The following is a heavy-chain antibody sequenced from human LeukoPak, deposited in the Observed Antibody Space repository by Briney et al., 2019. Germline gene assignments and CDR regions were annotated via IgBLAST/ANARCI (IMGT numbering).Heavy chain of an antibody. V-gene: IGHV1-69*05. CDR1: GGTFISYA. Sequence: SVKVSCKASGGTFISYAISWVRQAPGQGLEWMGRIIPIFGTANYAQKFQGRVTITTDESTSTAYMELSSLRADDTAVYYCARDSKYYGDYVDYWGQGTLVTVSS. J-gene: IGHJ4*02. CDR3: ARDSKYYGDYVDY. D-gene: IGHD4-17*01. CDR2: IIPIFGTA.